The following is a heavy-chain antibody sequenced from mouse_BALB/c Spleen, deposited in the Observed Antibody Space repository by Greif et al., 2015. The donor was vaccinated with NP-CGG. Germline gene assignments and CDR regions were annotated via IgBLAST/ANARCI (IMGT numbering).Heavy chain of an antibody. D-gene: IGHD2-12*01. CDR2: ISYDGSN. V-gene: IGHV3-6*02. J-gene: IGHJ3*01. CDR1: GYSITSGYY. Sequence: EVQLQESGPGLVKPSQSLSLTCSVTGYSITSGYYWNWIRQFPGNKLGWMGYISYDGSNNYNPSLKNRISITRDTSKNQFFLKLNSVTTEDTATYYCARDDLRGFAYWGQGTLVTVSA. CDR3: ARDDLRGFAY.